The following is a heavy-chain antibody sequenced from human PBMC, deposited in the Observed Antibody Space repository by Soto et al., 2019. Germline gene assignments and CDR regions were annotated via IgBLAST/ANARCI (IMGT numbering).Heavy chain of an antibody. J-gene: IGHJ5*02. V-gene: IGHV1-3*01. D-gene: IGHD2-15*01. CDR2: INAGNGNT. CDR3: ARRHCSGGSCPNWFDP. CDR1: GYTFTSYA. Sequence: QVQLVQSGAEVKKPGASVKVSCKASGYTFTSYAMHWVRQAPGQRLEWMGWINAGNGNTKYSQKFQGRVTITRDTSASTAYMELSSLRSEDTAVYYCARRHCSGGSCPNWFDPWGQGTLVTFSS.